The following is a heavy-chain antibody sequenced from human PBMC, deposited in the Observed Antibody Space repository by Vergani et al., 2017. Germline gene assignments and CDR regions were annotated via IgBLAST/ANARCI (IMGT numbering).Heavy chain of an antibody. Sequence: QVQLQESGPGLVKPSQTLSLTCTVSGGSISSGSYYWSWIRQPAGKGLEWIGRIYTSGSTNYNPSLKSRVTISVDTSKNQFSLKLSSVTAADTAVYYCARGSIDSSGYANFDYWCQGTLVIVSS. CDR1: GGSISSGSYY. D-gene: IGHD3-22*01. CDR2: IYTSGST. CDR3: ARGSIDSSGYANFDY. J-gene: IGHJ4*02. V-gene: IGHV4-61*02.